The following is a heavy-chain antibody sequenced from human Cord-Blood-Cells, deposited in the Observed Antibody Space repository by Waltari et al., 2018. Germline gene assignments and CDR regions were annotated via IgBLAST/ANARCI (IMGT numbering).Heavy chain of an antibody. V-gene: IGHV1-2*04. CDR1: GYTFTGYY. CDR3: AREVSDYYYYYGMDV. Sequence: QVQLAQSGAEVKKPGASVKVSCKASGYTFTGYYMHCVRQAPGQGLEWMGWINPNSGGTNYAQKFQGWVTMTRDTSISTAYMELSRLRSDDTAVYYCAREVSDYYYYYGMDVWGQGTTVTVSS. D-gene: IGHD1-20*01. CDR2: INPNSGGT. J-gene: IGHJ6*02.